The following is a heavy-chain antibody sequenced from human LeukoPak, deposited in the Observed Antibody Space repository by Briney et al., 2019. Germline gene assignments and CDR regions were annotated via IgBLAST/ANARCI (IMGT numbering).Heavy chain of an antibody. CDR1: GYTFTGYY. J-gene: IGHJ5*02. Sequence: AASVKVSCKASGYTFTGYYMHWVRQAPGQGLEWMGWINPNRGGTNYAQKFQGRFTMTRDTSISTAYMELSRLRSDDAAVYYCARDAAYCSSTSCYSPEGRWFDPWGQGTLVTVSS. CDR2: INPNRGGT. CDR3: ARDAAYCSSTSCYSPEGRWFDP. V-gene: IGHV1-2*02. D-gene: IGHD2-2*01.